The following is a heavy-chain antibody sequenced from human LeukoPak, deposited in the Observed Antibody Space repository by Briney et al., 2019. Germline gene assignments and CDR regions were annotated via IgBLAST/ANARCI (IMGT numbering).Heavy chain of an antibody. D-gene: IGHD2-2*01. CDR1: GFTFSDYA. Sequence: GGSLRLSCAASGFTFSDYAMTWVRQAPGKGLEWVSGISGFGGSTYYADSMKGRFTISRDNSKNTLFLQMHSLRADDAAVYYCARPKYSNSYYWFDPWGQGTLVTVSS. J-gene: IGHJ5*02. CDR2: ISGFGGST. V-gene: IGHV3-23*01. CDR3: ARPKYSNSYYWFDP.